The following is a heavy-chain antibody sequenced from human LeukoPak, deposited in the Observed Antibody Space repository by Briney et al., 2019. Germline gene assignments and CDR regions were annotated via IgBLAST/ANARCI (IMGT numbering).Heavy chain of an antibody. CDR2: IIPIFGTA. V-gene: IGHV1-69*06. Sequence: SVKVSCKASGYTFTSYDINWVRQAPGQGLEWMGGIIPIFGTANYAQKFQGRVTITADKSTSTAYMELSSLRSEDTAVYYCAMGVGAPEDLAVAADFDYWGQGTLVTVSS. CDR1: GYTFTSYD. D-gene: IGHD6-19*01. CDR3: AMGVGAPEDLAVAADFDY. J-gene: IGHJ4*02.